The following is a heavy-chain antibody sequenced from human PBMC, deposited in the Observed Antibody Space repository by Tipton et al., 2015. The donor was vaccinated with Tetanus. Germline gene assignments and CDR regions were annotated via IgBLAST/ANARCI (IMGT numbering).Heavy chain of an antibody. D-gene: IGHD2-15*01. CDR1: GGSISSSTYY. Sequence: TLSLTCTVSGGSISSSTYYWGWIRQPPGKGLEWIGSFYYSGSTYYNPSLKSRVTISVDTSKNQFSLKLRPVTAADTAAYYCATSGGGHCGAKCLINFFDPWGQGTLVTVSS. CDR3: ATSGGGHCGAKCLINFFDP. CDR2: FYYSGST. J-gene: IGHJ5*02. V-gene: IGHV4-39*01.